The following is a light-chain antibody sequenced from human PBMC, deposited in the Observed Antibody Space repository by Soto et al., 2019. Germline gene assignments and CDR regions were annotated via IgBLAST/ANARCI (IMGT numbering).Light chain of an antibody. CDR2: DDN. V-gene: IGLV1-51*01. J-gene: IGLJ1*01. CDR3: GAWDDSLNVYV. Sequence: QSVLTQPPSVSAAPGQDVTISCSGSSSNLAYNSLSWYQQLPGTAPKLLIYDDNKRPSGIPARFSGSKSGTSATLGITGLETGDEADIYCGAWDDSLNVYVFGSGTKLTVL. CDR1: SSNLAYNS.